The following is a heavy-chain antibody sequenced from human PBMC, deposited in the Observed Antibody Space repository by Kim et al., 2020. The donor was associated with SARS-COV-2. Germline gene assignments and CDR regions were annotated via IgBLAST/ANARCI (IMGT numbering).Heavy chain of an antibody. CDR3: ARHSIVPAARGVEYFYYGMDV. V-gene: IGHV5-10-1*01. D-gene: IGHD2-2*01. CDR2: IDPSDSYT. J-gene: IGHJ6*02. Sequence: GESLKISCKGSGYSFTSYWISWVRQMPGKGLEWMGRIDPSDSYTNYSPSFQGHVTISADKSISTAYLQWSSLKASDTAMHYCARHSIVPAARGVEYFYYGMDVWGQGTTVTVSS. CDR1: GYSFTSYW.